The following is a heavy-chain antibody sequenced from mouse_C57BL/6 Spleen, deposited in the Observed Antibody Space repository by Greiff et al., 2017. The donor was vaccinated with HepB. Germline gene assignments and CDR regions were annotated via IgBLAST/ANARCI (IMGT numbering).Heavy chain of an antibody. D-gene: IGHD2-2*01. CDR2: ISDGGSYT. J-gene: IGHJ2*01. CDR3: ARDGYDGGFDY. V-gene: IGHV5-4*01. Sequence: EVKLVESGGGLVKPGGSLKLSCAASGFTFSSYAMSWVRQTPEKRLEWVATISDGGSYTYYPDNVKGRFTISRDNAKNNLYLQMSHLKSEDTAMYYCARDGYDGGFDYWGQGTTLTVSS. CDR1: GFTFSSYA.